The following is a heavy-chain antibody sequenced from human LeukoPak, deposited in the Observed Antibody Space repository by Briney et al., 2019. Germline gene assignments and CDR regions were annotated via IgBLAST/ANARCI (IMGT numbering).Heavy chain of an antibody. CDR3: AKDRSGYSSGWYFDY. V-gene: IGHV3-23*01. CDR1: GFTFSSYA. J-gene: IGHJ4*02. D-gene: IGHD6-19*01. Sequence: GGSLRLSCAASGFTFSSYAMRWVRQAPGKGLEWVSAISGSGGSTYYADSVKGRFTTSRDNSKNTLYLQMNSLRAEDTAVYYCAKDRSGYSSGWYFDYWGQGTLVTVSS. CDR2: ISGSGGST.